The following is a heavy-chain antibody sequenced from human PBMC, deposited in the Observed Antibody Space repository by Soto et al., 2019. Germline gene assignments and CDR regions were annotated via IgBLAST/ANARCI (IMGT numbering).Heavy chain of an antibody. CDR1: GYTLTELS. CDR3: ARVVVVDYYFDY. V-gene: IGHV1-24*01. J-gene: IGHJ4*02. D-gene: IGHD2-15*01. CDR2: FDPEDGET. Sequence: GASVKVSCKVSGYTLTELSMHWVRQAPGKGLEWMGGFDPEDGETIYAQKFQGRVTMTRDTSTSTVYMELSSLRSEDTAVYYCARVVVVDYYFDYWGQGTLVTVSS.